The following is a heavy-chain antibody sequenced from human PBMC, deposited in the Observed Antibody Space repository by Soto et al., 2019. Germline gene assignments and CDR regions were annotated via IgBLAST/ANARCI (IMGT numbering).Heavy chain of an antibody. CDR2: IIPIFGTA. D-gene: IGHD6-6*01. V-gene: IGHV1-69*06. Sequence: QVQLVQSGAEVKKPGSSVKVSCKASGGTFSSYAISWVRQAPGQGLEWMGGIIPIFGTANYAQKFQGRVTITADKSTSTAYMELSSLRSEDTAVYYCATQYFPSSSLYYYYGMDVWGQGTTVTVSS. CDR1: GGTFSSYA. J-gene: IGHJ6*02. CDR3: ATQYFPSSSLYYYYGMDV.